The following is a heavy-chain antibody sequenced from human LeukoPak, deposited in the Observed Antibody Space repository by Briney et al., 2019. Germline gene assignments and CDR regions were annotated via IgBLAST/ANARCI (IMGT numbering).Heavy chain of an antibody. Sequence: GGSLRLSCAASGFIFSNYNMNWVRQAPGTGLEWVSSIGIGDSYMYYADSVKGRFTISRDNAKNSLYLQINSPRAEDTAVYYCATARGSSSRSGPDYFDYWGQGTLVTVSS. CDR2: IGIGDSYM. CDR1: GFIFSNYN. CDR3: ATARGSSSRSGPDYFDY. D-gene: IGHD6-6*01. V-gene: IGHV3-21*01. J-gene: IGHJ4*02.